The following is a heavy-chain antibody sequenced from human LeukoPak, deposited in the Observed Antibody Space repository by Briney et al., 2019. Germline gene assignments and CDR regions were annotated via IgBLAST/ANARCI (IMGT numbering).Heavy chain of an antibody. J-gene: IGHJ4*02. Sequence: ASVKVSCKASGYPFTSYYINWVRQAPGQGLEWMGWISAYNGDTNYAQNLQGRVTMTTVTSTDTAYMELRSLRSDDTAVYYCARASYDRYYYDSSGYYFDFDYWGQGTLVTVSS. CDR1: GYPFTSYY. CDR2: ISAYNGDT. D-gene: IGHD3-22*01. V-gene: IGHV1-18*01. CDR3: ARASYDRYYYDSSGYYFDFDY.